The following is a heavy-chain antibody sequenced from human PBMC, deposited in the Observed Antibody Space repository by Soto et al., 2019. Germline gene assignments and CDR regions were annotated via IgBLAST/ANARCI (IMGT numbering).Heavy chain of an antibody. J-gene: IGHJ4*02. Sequence: SETLSLTCTVSGGSISSGDYYWSWIRQPPGKGLEWIGYIYYSGSTYYNPSLKSRVTISVDTSKNQFSLKLSSVTAADTAVYYCARVLEMATIDYWGQGTLVTVSS. V-gene: IGHV4-30-4*01. D-gene: IGHD5-12*01. CDR2: IYYSGST. CDR3: ARVLEMATIDY. CDR1: GGSISSGDYY.